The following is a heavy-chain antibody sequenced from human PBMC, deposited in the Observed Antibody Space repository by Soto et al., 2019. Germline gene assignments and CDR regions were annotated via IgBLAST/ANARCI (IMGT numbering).Heavy chain of an antibody. CDR1: GFTFSSYG. D-gene: IGHD3-3*01. Sequence: PGGSLRLSCAASGFTFSSYGMHWVRQAPGKGLEWVAVISYDGSNKYYADTVKGRFTISRDNSKNTLYLQMNSLRAEDTAVYYCAKDTRSGPLDYWGQGTLVTVS. J-gene: IGHJ4*02. V-gene: IGHV3-30*18. CDR2: ISYDGSNK. CDR3: AKDTRSGPLDY.